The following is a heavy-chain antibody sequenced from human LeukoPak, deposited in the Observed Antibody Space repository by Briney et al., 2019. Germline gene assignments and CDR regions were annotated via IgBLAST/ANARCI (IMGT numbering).Heavy chain of an antibody. D-gene: IGHD3-9*01. Sequence: PGGSLRLSCAASGFTFSSYSMNWVRQAPGKGLEWVSSISSTSNYIYYADAVKGRFTISRDNAKNSLYLQVNSLRVEDTAVYYCARVGEYYDILGGFDYWGQGTLVTVSS. CDR3: ARVGEYYDILGGFDY. CDR1: GFTFSSYS. J-gene: IGHJ4*02. V-gene: IGHV3-21*01. CDR2: ISSTSNYI.